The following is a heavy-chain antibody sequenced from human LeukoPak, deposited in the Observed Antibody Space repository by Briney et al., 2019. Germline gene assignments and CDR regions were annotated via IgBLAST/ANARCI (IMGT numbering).Heavy chain of an antibody. CDR2: ISYDGSNK. J-gene: IGHJ4*02. CDR3: ARESAYQSSSWYGTFDY. CDR1: GFTFSSYA. Sequence: QPGGSLRLSCAASGFTFSSYAMHWVRQAPGKGLEWVAVISYDGSNKYYADSVKGRFTISRDNSKNTLHLQMNSLRAEDTAVYYCARESAYQSSSWYGTFDYWGQGTLVTVS. D-gene: IGHD6-13*01. V-gene: IGHV3-30*01.